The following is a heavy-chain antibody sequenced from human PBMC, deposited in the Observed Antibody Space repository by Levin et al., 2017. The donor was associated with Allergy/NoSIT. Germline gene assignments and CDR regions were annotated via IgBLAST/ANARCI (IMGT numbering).Heavy chain of an antibody. V-gene: IGHV1-46*01. CDR1: GYTFTGYY. CDR3: ARERGGTYYFDY. D-gene: IGHD3-3*01. Sequence: GASVKVSCKASGYTFTGYYIHWVRQAPGQGLEWMGVIFPSGGTTRYAQKFQGRVTMTRDTSTSAVYMELSSLRSEDTAMYYCARERGGTYYFDYWGQGTLVTVSS. J-gene: IGHJ4*02. CDR2: IFPSGGTT.